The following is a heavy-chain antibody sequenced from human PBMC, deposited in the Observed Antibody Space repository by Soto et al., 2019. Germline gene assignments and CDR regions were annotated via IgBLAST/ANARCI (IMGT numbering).Heavy chain of an antibody. D-gene: IGHD6-6*01. CDR2: MNPNSGNT. CDR3: ARGIAARLFYYYYYMDV. CDR1: GYTFTSYD. J-gene: IGHJ6*03. V-gene: IGHV1-8*01. Sequence: QVQLVQSGAEVKKPGASVKVSCKASGYTFTSYDINWVRQATGQGLEWMGWMNPNSGNTGYAQKSQGRVTMTRNTSISTAYMELSSLRSEDTAVYYCARGIAARLFYYYYYMDVWGKGTTVTVSS.